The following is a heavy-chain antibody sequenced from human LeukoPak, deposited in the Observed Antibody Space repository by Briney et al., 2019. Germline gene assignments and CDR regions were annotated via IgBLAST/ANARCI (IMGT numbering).Heavy chain of an antibody. CDR2: IYTSGST. J-gene: IGHJ4*02. CDR3: ARDPGSDLFYLYSSSSS. D-gene: IGHD6-6*01. CDR1: GGSISSSSYY. V-gene: IGHV4-61*02. Sequence: SETLSLTCTVSGGSISSSSYYWSWIRQPAGRGLEWIGRIYTSGSTNYNPSLKSRVTISVDTSKNQFSLKLSSVTAADTAVYYCARDPGSDLFYLYSSSSSWGQGTLVTVSS.